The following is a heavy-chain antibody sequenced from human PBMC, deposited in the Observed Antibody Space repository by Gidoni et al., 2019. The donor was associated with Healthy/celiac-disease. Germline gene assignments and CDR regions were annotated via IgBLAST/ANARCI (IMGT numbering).Heavy chain of an antibody. Sequence: EVQLVESGGGLVQPGGSLKLSCAASGFTFSGSAMHWVRQASGKGLEWVGRIRSKANSYATAYAASVKGRFTISRDDSKNTAYLQMNSLKTEDTAVYYCTRSLGYCSGGSCYSQTGYLDYWGQGTLVTVSS. J-gene: IGHJ4*02. CDR3: TRSLGYCSGGSCYSQTGYLDY. V-gene: IGHV3-73*02. D-gene: IGHD2-15*01. CDR2: IRSKANSYAT. CDR1: GFTFSGSA.